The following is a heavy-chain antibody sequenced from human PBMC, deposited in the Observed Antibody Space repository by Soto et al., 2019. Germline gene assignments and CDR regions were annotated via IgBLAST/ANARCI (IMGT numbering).Heavy chain of an antibody. J-gene: IGHJ4*02. CDR3: ARAYHDSSGYSFDY. V-gene: IGHV4-59*01. Sequence: SETLSLTCTGSGGSISSYYWSWIRQPPGKGLEWIGYIYYSGSTNYNPSLKSRVTISVDTSKNQFSLKLSSVTAADTAVYYCARAYHDSSGYSFDYWGQGTLVTVSS. CDR1: GGSISSYY. CDR2: IYYSGST. D-gene: IGHD3-22*01.